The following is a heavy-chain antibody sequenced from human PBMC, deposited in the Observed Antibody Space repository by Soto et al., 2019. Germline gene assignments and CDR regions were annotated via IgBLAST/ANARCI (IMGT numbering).Heavy chain of an antibody. J-gene: IGHJ6*02. CDR3: AKHNYYGSGSYYQYHNYYYYGMDV. CDR1: GFTFSSYA. Sequence: GGSLRLSCAASGFTFSSYAMSWVRQAPGKGLEWVSAISGSGGSTYYADSVKGRFTISRDNSKNTLYLQMNSLRAEDTAVYYCAKHNYYGSGSYYQYHNYYYYGMDVWGQGTTVTVSS. V-gene: IGHV3-23*01. CDR2: ISGSGGST. D-gene: IGHD3-10*01.